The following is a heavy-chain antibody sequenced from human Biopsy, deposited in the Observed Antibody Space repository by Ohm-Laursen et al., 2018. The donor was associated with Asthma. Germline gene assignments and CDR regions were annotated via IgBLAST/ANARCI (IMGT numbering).Heavy chain of an antibody. CDR1: GFSFSNYG. CDR3: AKEVFPGWELRRGPDS. Sequence: SLRLSCAAPGFSFSNYGMHWVRQAPGKGLDWVAVISFDGTNRNYTDSVKGRFTISRDNPRNTLHPEMNSLRAEDTAVYFCAKEVFPGWELRRGPDSWGQGTLVTVSS. CDR2: ISFDGTNR. D-gene: IGHD1-26*01. V-gene: IGHV3-30*18. J-gene: IGHJ4*02.